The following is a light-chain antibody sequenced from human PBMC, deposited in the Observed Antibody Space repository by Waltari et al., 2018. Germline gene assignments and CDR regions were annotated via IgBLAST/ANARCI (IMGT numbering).Light chain of an antibody. CDR1: QSLLYSSNNKNY. J-gene: IGKJ3*01. CDR3: QQYYSTIFT. V-gene: IGKV4-1*01. CDR2: WAS. Sequence: DIVMTQSPELLAVSLGERATINCKSSQSLLYSSNNKNYLAWYQQKPGQPPKLLFTWASTRQSGVPDRFSGSGSGTDFTLTISSLQAEDVAVYYCQQYYSTIFTFGPGTKVDIK.